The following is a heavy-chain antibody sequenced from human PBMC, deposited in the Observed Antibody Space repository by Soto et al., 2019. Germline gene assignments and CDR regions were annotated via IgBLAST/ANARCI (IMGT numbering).Heavy chain of an antibody. CDR2: IYHSGST. CDR1: SGSISSSNW. J-gene: IGHJ3*02. Sequence: QVQLQESGPGLVKPSGTLSLTCAVSSGSISSSNWWSWVRQPPGKGLEWIGEIYHSGSTNYNPSLESRVTRSVDKSMNQFSLKLSSVTAADTAVYYCARVTLGSGRNNAFDIWGQGTMVTVSS. CDR3: ARVTLGSGRNNAFDI. D-gene: IGHD3-10*01. V-gene: IGHV4-4*02.